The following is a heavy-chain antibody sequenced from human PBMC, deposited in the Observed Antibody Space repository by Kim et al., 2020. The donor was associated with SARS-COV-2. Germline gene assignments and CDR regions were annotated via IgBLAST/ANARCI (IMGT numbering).Heavy chain of an antibody. D-gene: IGHD3-16*01. CDR2: T. J-gene: IGHJ4*02. CDR3: ARGELGVYFDY. V-gene: IGHV4-4*02. Sequence: TNYTPSLKSRVTISVDKSKNQFSLKLSSVTAADTAVYYCARGELGVYFDYWGQGTLVTVSS.